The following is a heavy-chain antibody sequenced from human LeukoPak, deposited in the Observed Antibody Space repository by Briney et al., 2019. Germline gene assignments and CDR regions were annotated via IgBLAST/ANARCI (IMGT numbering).Heavy chain of an antibody. CDR3: ARGGPPSPITMVRGVGWFDP. J-gene: IGHJ5*02. D-gene: IGHD3-10*01. CDR2: IYYSGST. V-gene: IGHV4-59*06. Sequence: SETLSLTCTVSGGSISSYYWSWIRQHPGKGLEWIGYIYYSGSTYYNPSLKSRVTISVDTSKNQFSLKLSPVTAADTAVYYCARGGPPSPITMVRGVGWFDPWGQGTLVTVSS. CDR1: GGSISSYY.